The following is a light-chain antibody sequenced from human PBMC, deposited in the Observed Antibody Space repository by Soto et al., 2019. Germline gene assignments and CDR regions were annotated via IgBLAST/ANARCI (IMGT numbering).Light chain of an antibody. CDR3: ASFRSGTILV. V-gene: IGLV2-14*01. CDR2: EVN. Sequence: QSVLTQPASVSGSPGQSVTISCTGPRSDIGDSNFISWHRQSPGKAPRLLIYEVNNRPSGVSRRFSGSKAGNTASLTISGLLEDDEADYFCASFRSGTILVFGSGTKVTVL. CDR1: RSDIGDSNF. J-gene: IGLJ1*01.